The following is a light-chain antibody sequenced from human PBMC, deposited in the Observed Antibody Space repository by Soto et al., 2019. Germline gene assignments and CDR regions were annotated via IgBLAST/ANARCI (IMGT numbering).Light chain of an antibody. J-gene: IGKJ4*01. Sequence: EIVMTQSPATLSVSPGEIATLSCRASQSISSKLAWYQQKPGQAPRLLIYGASTRATGIPVRFSGSGSGTEFTLTITSLQSEDFAVYYCQEYNNWHPITFGEGTKVDIK. CDR3: QEYNNWHPIT. CDR1: QSISSK. CDR2: GAS. V-gene: IGKV3-15*01.